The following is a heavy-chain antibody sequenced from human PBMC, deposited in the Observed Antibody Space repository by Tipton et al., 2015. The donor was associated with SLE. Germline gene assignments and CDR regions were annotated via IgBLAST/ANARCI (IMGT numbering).Heavy chain of an antibody. J-gene: IGHJ6*03. D-gene: IGHD6-13*01. V-gene: IGHV4-59*01. CDR1: GGSISNYY. CDR3: ARGMGIAAGHYMDV. CDR2: ISYTGYT. Sequence: TLSLTCTVSGGSISNYYWIWIRQPPGKGLQWIGYISYTGYTNYSPSLRSRVTMSVDTSKNQFSLRLTSVTAADTAVYYCARGMGIAAGHYMDVWGKGTTVTVSS.